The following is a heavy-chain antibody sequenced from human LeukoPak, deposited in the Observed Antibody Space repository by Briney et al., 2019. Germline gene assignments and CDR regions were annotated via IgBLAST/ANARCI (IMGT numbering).Heavy chain of an antibody. CDR1: GFSFGGYW. D-gene: IGHD3-22*01. V-gene: IGHV3-74*01. J-gene: IGHJ4*02. Sequence: GGSLRLSCAASGFSFGGYWMHWVRQAPGKGLVWVSLINSDGSVTNYADSVKGRFTISRDNAKNTLYLQMNSLRAEDTAVYYCTRAAYDGSGLYLYWGQGTLVTVSS. CDR3: TRAAYDGSGLYLY. CDR2: INSDGSVT.